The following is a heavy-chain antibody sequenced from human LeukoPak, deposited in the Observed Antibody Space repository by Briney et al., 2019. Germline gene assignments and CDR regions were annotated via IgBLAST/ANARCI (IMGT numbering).Heavy chain of an antibody. D-gene: IGHD7-27*01. CDR3: ARSGDFDY. Sequence: GGSLRLSCAASGFTFSNYEMNWVRQAPGKGLEWISYISSGGSTIFYADSVKGRFTISRDNAKNSLYLQMNSLRDEDTAVYYCARSGDFDYWGQGTLVTVSS. V-gene: IGHV3-48*03. J-gene: IGHJ4*02. CDR2: ISSGGSTI. CDR1: GFTFSNYE.